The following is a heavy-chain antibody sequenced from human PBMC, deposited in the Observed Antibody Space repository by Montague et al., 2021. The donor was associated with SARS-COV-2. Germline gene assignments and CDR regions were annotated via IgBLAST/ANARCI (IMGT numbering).Heavy chain of an antibody. CDR2: INQSGST. D-gene: IGHD5-12*01. V-gene: IGHV4-34*01. J-gene: IGHJ4*02. CDR3: ARYSGYDLSTDY. Sequence: SETLSLTCTVYGESLSGRYWSWIRQSPGKGLEWIGEINQSGSTNYNPSLKSRVSISVDASKNQFSLRLSSVAAADTAVYYCARYSGYDLSTDYWGPGSLVTVSS. CDR1: GESLSGRY.